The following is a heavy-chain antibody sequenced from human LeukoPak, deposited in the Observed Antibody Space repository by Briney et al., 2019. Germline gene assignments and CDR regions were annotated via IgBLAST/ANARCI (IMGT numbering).Heavy chain of an antibody. Sequence: PGGSLRLSCAASGFTFSSYSMNWVRQAPGKGLEWVSSISSSSSYIYYADSVKGRFTISRDNAKNSLYLQMNSLRAEDTAIYYCTRVGYIDEGIDYWGQGTLVTVSS. D-gene: IGHD5-24*01. V-gene: IGHV3-21*06. J-gene: IGHJ4*02. CDR2: ISSSSSYI. CDR3: TRVGYIDEGIDY. CDR1: GFTFSSYS.